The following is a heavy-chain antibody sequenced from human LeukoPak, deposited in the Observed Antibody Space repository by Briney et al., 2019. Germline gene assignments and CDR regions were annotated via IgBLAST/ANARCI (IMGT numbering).Heavy chain of an antibody. CDR3: ARYSNPVDYFDS. D-gene: IGHD4-11*01. J-gene: IGHJ4*02. CDR2: VYYTGTS. V-gene: IGHV4-59*02. CDR1: GDSVSSHY. Sequence: SETLSLTCTVSGDSVSSHYWGWIRQPPGKGLEWVAYVYYTGTSNYNPSLKSRVTISIDTSKNQVSLRLISVTAADTAVSYCARYSNPVDYFDSWGQGTLLTVSS.